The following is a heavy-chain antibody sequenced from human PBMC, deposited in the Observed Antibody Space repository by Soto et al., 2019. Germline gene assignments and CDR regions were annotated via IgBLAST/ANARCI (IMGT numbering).Heavy chain of an antibody. D-gene: IGHD6-19*01. CDR1: GFSLSTSGVG. CDR3: SSGGWYEHAYYAFGI. Sequence: QITLKESGPTLVKPTQTLTLTFTFSGFSLSTSGVGVGSNRQPPGKALELLALIYWDDDKRYSPSLKSRLTNTEDTSKYRVGITMTDMDPVNTATHYCSSGGWYEHAYYAFGIWGRGRTVVVSS. CDR2: IYWDDDK. J-gene: IGHJ3*02. V-gene: IGHV2-5*02.